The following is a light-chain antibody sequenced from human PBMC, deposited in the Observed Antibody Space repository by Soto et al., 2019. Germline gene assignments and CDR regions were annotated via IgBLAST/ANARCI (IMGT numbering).Light chain of an antibody. Sequence: EIVLTQSPGTLSLSPGERATLSCRASQSVSSNYLAWYQQKPGQAPRLLIYGASSRATGIPDRFSGSGSGKDFTLTISRLEPEDFAVFYCQQYGSTPQPFGQGTKVEIK. CDR1: QSVSSNY. J-gene: IGKJ1*01. V-gene: IGKV3-20*01. CDR3: QQYGSTPQP. CDR2: GAS.